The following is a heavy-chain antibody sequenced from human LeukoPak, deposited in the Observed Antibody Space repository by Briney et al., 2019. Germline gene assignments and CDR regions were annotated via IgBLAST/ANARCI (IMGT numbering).Heavy chain of an antibody. CDR1: GGTFSSYA. V-gene: IGHV1-69*01. Sequence: SVKVPCKASGGTFSSYAISWVRQAPGQGLEWMGGIIPIFGTANYAQKFQGRVTITADESTSTAYMELSSLRSEDTAVYYCAICWWGVGATGSSYYYYGMDVWGQGTTVTVSS. CDR3: AICWWGVGATGSSYYYYGMDV. D-gene: IGHD1-26*01. CDR2: IIPIFGTA. J-gene: IGHJ6*02.